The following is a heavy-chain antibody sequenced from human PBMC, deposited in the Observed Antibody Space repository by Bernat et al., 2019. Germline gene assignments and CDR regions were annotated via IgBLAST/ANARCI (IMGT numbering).Heavy chain of an antibody. V-gene: IGHV3-66*01. Sequence: EVQLVESGGGLVQAWGSLRLSCAASGFTVSNSYMTWVRQAPGKGLEWVSVIYSGGHTYYADSVKGRFTISRDNFKNTLDLQMNSLRAEDTAVYYCARGLYGDPFYWGQGTLVTVSS. D-gene: IGHD4-17*01. CDR2: IYSGGHT. J-gene: IGHJ4*02. CDR3: ARGLYGDPFY. CDR1: GFTVSNSY.